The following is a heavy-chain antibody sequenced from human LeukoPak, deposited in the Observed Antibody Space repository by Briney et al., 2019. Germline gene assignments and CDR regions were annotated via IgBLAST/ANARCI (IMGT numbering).Heavy chain of an antibody. V-gene: IGHV4-4*07. CDR1: GGSISSYY. D-gene: IGHD6-13*01. CDR3: ARGIAAVGYYYYMDV. J-gene: IGHJ6*03. Sequence: PSETLSLTCTVSGGSISSYYWSWIRQPAGKGLEWIGRIYTSGSTNYNPSLKSRVTMSVDTFKNQFSLKLSSVTAADTAVYYCARGIAAVGYYYYMDVWGKGTTVTVSS. CDR2: IYTSGST.